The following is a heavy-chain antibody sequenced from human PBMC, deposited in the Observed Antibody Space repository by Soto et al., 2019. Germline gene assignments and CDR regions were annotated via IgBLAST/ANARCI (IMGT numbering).Heavy chain of an antibody. D-gene: IGHD6-13*01. J-gene: IGHJ6*01. CDR1: EYSFINFW. V-gene: IGHV5-10-1*01. CDR2: IDPSDSYT. CDR3: ARVPRYSCSADPTSGYYSGMDV. Sequence: PGQSLKISCNGSEYSFINFWIGCMRQMPGKGLEWMGRIDPSDSYTNYSPSFQGHVTISADKSISTAYLQWSSLKASDTAMYYCARVPRYSCSADPTSGYYSGMDVWGQGTLVTVSS.